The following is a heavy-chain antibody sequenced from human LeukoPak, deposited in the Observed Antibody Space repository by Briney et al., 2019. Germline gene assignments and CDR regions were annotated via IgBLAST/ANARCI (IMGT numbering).Heavy chain of an antibody. CDR2: MNPNSLNT. CDR3: ARPPIPISRYCSSTSCYALGQGYYYYMDV. Sequence: ASVKVSCKTSGYTFSSFDVIWVRQATGQGLEWIGWMNPNSLNTGYAQKFRGRVTITADESTSTAYMELSSLRSEDTAVYYCARPPIPISRYCSSTSCYALGQGYYYYMDVWGKGTTVTVSS. CDR1: GYTFSSFD. J-gene: IGHJ6*03. D-gene: IGHD2-2*01. V-gene: IGHV1-8*01.